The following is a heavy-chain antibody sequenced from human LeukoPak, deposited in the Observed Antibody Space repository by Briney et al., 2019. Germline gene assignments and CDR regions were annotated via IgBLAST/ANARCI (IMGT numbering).Heavy chain of an antibody. Sequence: PSETLSLTCTVSGASISSYYWSWLRQPPGKGLEGIGYIYYSRSTNYNPSLKSRITISVDTSKNQCSLNLSSVTAADTAVYYCARGYGNFDYWGQGTLVTVSS. CDR3: ARGYGNFDY. CDR2: IYYSRST. CDR1: GASISSYY. V-gene: IGHV4-59*01. D-gene: IGHD4-17*01. J-gene: IGHJ4*02.